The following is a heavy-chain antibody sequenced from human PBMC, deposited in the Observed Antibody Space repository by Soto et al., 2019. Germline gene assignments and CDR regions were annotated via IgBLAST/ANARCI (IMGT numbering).Heavy chain of an antibody. CDR2: ISPTSSYI. V-gene: IGHV3-21*01. CDR1: GVPFNILS. D-gene: IGHD1-26*01. J-gene: IGHJ5*02. CDR3: AFALVSPEGDFDP. Sequence: GGPLSLPGPAAGVPFNILSMAWVRTAAGKGLEWVSSISPTSSYIYYADSVKGRFTNSRDNAKNSLFLQMNSLRAEDTAVYYCAFALVSPEGDFDPWGPATMVTV.